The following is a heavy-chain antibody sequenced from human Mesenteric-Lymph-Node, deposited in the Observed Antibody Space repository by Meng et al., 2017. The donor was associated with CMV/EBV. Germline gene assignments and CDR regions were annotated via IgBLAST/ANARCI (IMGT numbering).Heavy chain of an antibody. Sequence: GESLKISCAASGFTFSSYAMSWVRQAPGKGLEWVSSISSSSTYIYYADSVKGRFTISRDNSKNTLYLQMNSLRAEDTAVYYCAKDPLYCSSTSCYYYYYYGMDVWGQGTTVTVSS. CDR1: GFTFSSYA. D-gene: IGHD2-2*01. CDR2: ISSSSTYI. V-gene: IGHV3-21*01. CDR3: AKDPLYCSSTSCYYYYYYGMDV. J-gene: IGHJ6*02.